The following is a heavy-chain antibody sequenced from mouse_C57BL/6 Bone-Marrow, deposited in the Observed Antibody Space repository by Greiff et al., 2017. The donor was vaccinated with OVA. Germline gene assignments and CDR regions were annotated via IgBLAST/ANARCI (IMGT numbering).Heavy chain of an antibody. D-gene: IGHD2-2*01. CDR3: ARHCYGYDEYFDV. V-gene: IGHV5-6*01. CDR2: ISSGGSYT. J-gene: IGHJ1*03. CDR1: GFTFSSYG. Sequence: EVKVVESGGDLVKPGGSLKLSCAASGFTFSSYGMSWVRQTPDKRLEWVATISSGGSYTYYPDSVKGRFTISRDNAKNTLYLQMSSLKSEDTAMYYCARHCYGYDEYFDVWGTGTTVTVSS.